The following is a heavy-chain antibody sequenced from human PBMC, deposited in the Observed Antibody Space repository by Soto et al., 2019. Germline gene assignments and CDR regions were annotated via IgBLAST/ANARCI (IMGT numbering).Heavy chain of an antibody. V-gene: IGHV3-23*01. J-gene: IGHJ4*02. CDR2: IYGGGDTRT. CDR3: AQDKDPDGVWDIDS. Sequence: EVQLLESGGDLVRPGGSLRLSCAGSGFIFDQYTVTWIRQTPRKGLEWVSSIYGGGDTRTFYADSVKGRFTISRDNSRSTIFLQMNSLRDEDTAVYYCAQDKDPDGVWDIDSWGRGTRVTVSS. D-gene: IGHD4-17*01. CDR1: GFIFDQYT.